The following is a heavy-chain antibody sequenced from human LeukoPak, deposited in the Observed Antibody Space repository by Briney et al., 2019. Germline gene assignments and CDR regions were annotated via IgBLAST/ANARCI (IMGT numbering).Heavy chain of an antibody. CDR1: GFTFSDYT. Sequence: GGSLRLSCAASGFTFSDYTMSWVRQTPGKGLEWVSAISGSGGGTYAADSAKGRFTISRDNSKNTMYLQMNSLRAEDTALYYCANTYGDNLSVWGQGTTVTVSS. V-gene: IGHV3-23*01. D-gene: IGHD4-17*01. CDR2: ISGSGGGT. J-gene: IGHJ6*02. CDR3: ANTYGDNLSV.